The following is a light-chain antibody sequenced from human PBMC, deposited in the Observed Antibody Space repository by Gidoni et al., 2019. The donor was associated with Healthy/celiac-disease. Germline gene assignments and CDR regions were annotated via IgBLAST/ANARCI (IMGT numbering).Light chain of an antibody. CDR3: QKYYSYPRT. CDR2: AAS. V-gene: IGKV1-8*01. CDR1: QGISSY. J-gene: IGKJ1*01. Sequence: AIRMTQSPSSFSASTGDRVTITCRASQGISSYLAWYQQKPGKAPKLLIYAASTLQSGVPSRFSGSGSGTDFTLTISCLQSEDFATYYCQKYYSYPRTFGQXTKVEIK.